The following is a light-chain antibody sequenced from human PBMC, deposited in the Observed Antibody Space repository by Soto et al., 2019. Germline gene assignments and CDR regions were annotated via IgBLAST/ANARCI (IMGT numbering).Light chain of an antibody. CDR1: QSVNSY. J-gene: IGKJ2*01. CDR3: QQRSNWPPYT. V-gene: IGKV3-11*01. Sequence: EIVLTQSPATLALSPGGRATLSCRASQSVNSYLAWFQQKPGQAPRLLIYDASNRATGIPARFSGSGSGTDFTLPISTLEPEDFAVYYCQQRSNWPPYTFGQGTKLEIK. CDR2: DAS.